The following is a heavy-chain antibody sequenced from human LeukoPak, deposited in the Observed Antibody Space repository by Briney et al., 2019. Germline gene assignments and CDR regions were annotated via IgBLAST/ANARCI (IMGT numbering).Heavy chain of an antibody. CDR3: AKHNYDRWAFDI. D-gene: IGHD3-16*01. CDR2: ISGSGGST. V-gene: IGHV3-23*01. CDR1: GFTFSSYA. J-gene: IGHJ3*02. Sequence: GGSLRLSCAASGFTFSSYAMSWVRQAPGKGLGGVSAISGSGGSTYYADSVKGRFTISRDNSKNTLYLQMNSLRAEDTAVYYCAKHNYDRWAFDIWGQGTMVTVSS.